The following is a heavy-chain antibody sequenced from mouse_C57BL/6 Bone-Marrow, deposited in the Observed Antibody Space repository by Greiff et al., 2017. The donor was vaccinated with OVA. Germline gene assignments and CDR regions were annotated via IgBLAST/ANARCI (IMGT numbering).Heavy chain of an antibody. D-gene: IGHD1-1*01. CDR1: GFSLTSYA. Sequence: QVQLKESGPGLVAPSQSLSITCTVSGFSLTSYAISWVRQPPGKGLEWLGVIGTGGGTNYNSALKSRLSISKDNSKSQVFLKMNSLQTDDTARYYCARTGYGSSYFDYWGQGTTLTVSS. J-gene: IGHJ2*01. CDR2: IGTGGGT. V-gene: IGHV2-9-1*01. CDR3: ARTGYGSSYFDY.